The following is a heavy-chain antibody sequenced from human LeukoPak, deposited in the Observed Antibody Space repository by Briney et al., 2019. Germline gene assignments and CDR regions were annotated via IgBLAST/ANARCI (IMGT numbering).Heavy chain of an antibody. D-gene: IGHD1-26*01. Sequence: PGGSLRLSCAASGFTFSSYAMSWVRQAPGKGLEWVSAISGSGGSTYYADSVKGRFTISRDNSKNTLYLQMNSLRAEDTAVYYCAKDGGSYPDYYYYMDVWGKGTTVTVSS. CDR1: GFTFSSYA. J-gene: IGHJ6*03. CDR2: ISGSGGST. CDR3: AKDGGSYPDYYYYMDV. V-gene: IGHV3-23*01.